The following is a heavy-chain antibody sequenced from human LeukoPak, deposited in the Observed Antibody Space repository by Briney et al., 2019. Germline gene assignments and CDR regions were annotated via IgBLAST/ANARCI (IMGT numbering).Heavy chain of an antibody. CDR2: IKGDGSEK. J-gene: IGHJ4*02. CDR1: GFSFSINW. CDR3: ARADWFSADY. Sequence: GRSLRLSCAASGFSFSINWMSWVRQAPGKGLEWVANIKGDGSEKYYVDSVKGRFTVSRDNARNSLYLQMSSLRVEDTGIYYCARADWFSADYWGQGTLVTVYS. V-gene: IGHV3-7*01. D-gene: IGHD1-26*01.